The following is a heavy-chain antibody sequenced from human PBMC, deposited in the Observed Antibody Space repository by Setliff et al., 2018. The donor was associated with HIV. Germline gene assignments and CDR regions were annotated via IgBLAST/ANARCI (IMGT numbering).Heavy chain of an antibody. Sequence: GESLKISCAASGFIFSSYAITWVRQAPGKGLEWVSTIRGSGSGDTTHYADFVKGRFTISRDNSKNTVYLQMNSLRAEDMAIYYCAREDSSWYGSLDYWGQGTPVTVSS. CDR2: IRGSGSGDTT. V-gene: IGHV3-23*01. CDR3: AREDSSWYGSLDY. CDR1: GFIFSSYA. D-gene: IGHD6-13*01. J-gene: IGHJ4*02.